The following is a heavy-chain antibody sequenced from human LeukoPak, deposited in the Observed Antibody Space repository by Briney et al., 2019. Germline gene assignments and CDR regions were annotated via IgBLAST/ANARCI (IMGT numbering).Heavy chain of an antibody. D-gene: IGHD3-10*01. J-gene: IGHJ6*03. Sequence: PWETLSLTCGVYGGSFSGYYWSWIRPPPGKGLEGIWDINHSGSTNYKPSLKGRVTISVDTSKNQYSLKLSSVTAANTAVYYCAKRGSGFYYYYYYMDVWGKGTTVTDSS. CDR2: INHSGST. V-gene: IGHV4-34*01. CDR3: AKRGSGFYYYYYYMDV. CDR1: GGSFSGYY.